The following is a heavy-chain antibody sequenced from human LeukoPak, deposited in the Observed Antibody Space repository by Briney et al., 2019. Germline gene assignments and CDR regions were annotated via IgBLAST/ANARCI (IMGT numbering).Heavy chain of an antibody. V-gene: IGHV3-30*18. Sequence: PGGSLRLSCAASGFTFSTYGMHWVRQAPGKGLEWVAVISYDGSNKYYADSVKGRFTISRDNSKNTLYLQMNSLRAEDTAVYYCAKDFWNWNDALRLYYYYYYMDVWGKGTTVTVSS. J-gene: IGHJ6*03. CDR1: GFTFSTYG. CDR3: AKDFWNWNDALRLYYYYYYMDV. CDR2: ISYDGSNK. D-gene: IGHD1-1*01.